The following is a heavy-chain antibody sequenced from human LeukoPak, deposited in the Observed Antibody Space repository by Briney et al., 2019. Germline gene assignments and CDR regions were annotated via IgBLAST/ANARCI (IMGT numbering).Heavy chain of an antibody. CDR3: AKAGGR. CDR1: GFTFSSYW. Sequence: GGSLRLSCAASGFTFSSYWMNWVRQAPGKGLEWVAVISYDGSNKYYADSVKGRFTISRDNSKNTLYLQMNSLRAEDTAVYYCAKAGGRWGQGTLVTVSS. J-gene: IGHJ4*02. V-gene: IGHV3-30*18. CDR2: ISYDGSNK. D-gene: IGHD3-16*01.